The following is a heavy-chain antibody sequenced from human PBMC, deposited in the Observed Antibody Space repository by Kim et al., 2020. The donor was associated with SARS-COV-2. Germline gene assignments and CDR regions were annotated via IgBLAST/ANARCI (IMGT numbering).Heavy chain of an antibody. D-gene: IGHD1-26*01. Sequence: GGSLRLSCAASGFTVSTNYMSWVRQAPGKGLEWVSIIYIDGTTYYADSMKGRFTISRDNSKNTLYLQMSSLRAEDTAMYFCVRDGGRSGGGHWGQGTLVT. V-gene: IGHV3-53*01. CDR1: GFTVSTNY. CDR3: VRDGGRSGGGH. CDR2: IYIDGTT. J-gene: IGHJ4*02.